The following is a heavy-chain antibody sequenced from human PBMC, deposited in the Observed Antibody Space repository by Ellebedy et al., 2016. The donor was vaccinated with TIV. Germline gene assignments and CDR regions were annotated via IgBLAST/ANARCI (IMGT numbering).Heavy chain of an antibody. CDR1: GFGFSDYS. CDR2: MSSGGATI. J-gene: IGHJ4*02. Sequence: GEPLKISCAASGFGFSDYSMSWIRQAPGKGLDLVAYMSSGGATIYYGDSVRGRFTVSRDNAENSLYLQMTSLRAEDTAVYYCARATGIAALLDYWGQGQLVTVSS. D-gene: IGHD6-6*01. V-gene: IGHV3-11*04. CDR3: ARATGIAALLDY.